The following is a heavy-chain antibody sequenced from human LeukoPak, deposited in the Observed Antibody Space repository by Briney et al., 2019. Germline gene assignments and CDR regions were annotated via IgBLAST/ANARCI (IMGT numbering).Heavy chain of an antibody. CDR3: ARGTGGVTPISRHFDY. D-gene: IGHD3-16*01. V-gene: IGHV4-39*07. Sequence: SETLSLTCTVSGGSISSGGYYWSWIRQPPGKGLEWIGEINHSGSTNYNPPLKSRVTISVDTSKNQFSLKLSSVTAADTAVYYCARGTGGVTPISRHFDYWGQGTLVTVSS. CDR2: INHSGST. CDR1: GGSISSGGYY. J-gene: IGHJ4*02.